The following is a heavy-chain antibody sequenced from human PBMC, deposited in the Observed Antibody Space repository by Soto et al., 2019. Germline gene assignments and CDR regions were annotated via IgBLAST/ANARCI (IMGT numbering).Heavy chain of an antibody. Sequence: ASVKVSCKASGYTFTGYDMGWVRQAPGQGLEWMGGINPDSDGTNYAQKFQGRVTMTRDTSISTAYMELSRLRSEDTAVYFCARAHSTATTIYTRSFWFDPWGQGTMVTVSS. CDR1: GYTFTGYD. CDR3: ARAHSTATTIYTRSFWFDP. D-gene: IGHD5-18*01. CDR2: INPDSDGT. V-gene: IGHV1-2*02. J-gene: IGHJ5*02.